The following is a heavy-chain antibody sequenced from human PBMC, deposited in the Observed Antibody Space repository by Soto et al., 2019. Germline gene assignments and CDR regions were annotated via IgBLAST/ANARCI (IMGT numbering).Heavy chain of an antibody. J-gene: IGHJ2*01. V-gene: IGHV3-30-3*01. CDR1: GFTFSSYA. Sequence: QVQLVESGGGVVQPGRSLRLSCAASGFTFSSYAMHWVRQAPGKGLEWVAVISYDGSNKYYADSVKGRFTISRDNSKNPLDLQKNSLRSEDTAVYYWSRDPLWGKAKVLWYFDPWGRGTLVTVAS. CDR3: SRDPLWGKAKVLWYFDP. D-gene: IGHD5-18*01. CDR2: ISYDGSNK.